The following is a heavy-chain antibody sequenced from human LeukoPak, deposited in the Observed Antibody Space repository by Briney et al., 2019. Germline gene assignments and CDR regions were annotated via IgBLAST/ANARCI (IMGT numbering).Heavy chain of an antibody. J-gene: IGHJ4*02. D-gene: IGHD5-18*01. CDR1: GGTFSSYA. V-gene: IGHV1-69*13. Sequence: ASVKVSCKASGGTFSSYAISWVRQAPGQGLEWMGGIIPIFGTANYAQKFQGRVTITADESTSTAYMELSSLRSEDTAVYYCASSVDTAMEWYYFDYWGLGTLVTVSS. CDR2: IIPIFGTA. CDR3: ASSVDTAMEWYYFDY.